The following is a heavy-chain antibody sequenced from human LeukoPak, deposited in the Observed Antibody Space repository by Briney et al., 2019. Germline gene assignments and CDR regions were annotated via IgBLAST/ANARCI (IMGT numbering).Heavy chain of an antibody. Sequence: GRSLRLSCAASGFTFSSYGMHWVRQAPGKGLEWVAVISYDGSNKYYADSVKGRFTISRDNSKNTLYLQMNSLRAEDTAVYYCAKARIQPRDYFDYWGQGTLVTVSS. D-gene: IGHD5-18*01. CDR1: GFTFSSYG. V-gene: IGHV3-30*18. J-gene: IGHJ4*02. CDR3: AKARIQPRDYFDY. CDR2: ISYDGSNK.